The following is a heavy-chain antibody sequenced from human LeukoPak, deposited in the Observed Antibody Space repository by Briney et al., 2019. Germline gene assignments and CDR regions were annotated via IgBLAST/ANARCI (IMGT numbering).Heavy chain of an antibody. J-gene: IGHJ6*02. Sequence: SETLSLTCTVSGGSISSYYWSWIRQPPGKGLGWIGYIYYSGSTNYNPSPKSRVAISVDTSKNQFSLKLSSVTAADTAVYYCARFKEYGMDVWGQGTTVTVSS. CDR1: GGSISSYY. V-gene: IGHV4-59*01. CDR2: IYYSGST. CDR3: ARFKEYGMDV.